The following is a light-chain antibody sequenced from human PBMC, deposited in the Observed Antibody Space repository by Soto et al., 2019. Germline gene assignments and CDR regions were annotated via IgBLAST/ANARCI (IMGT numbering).Light chain of an antibody. CDR1: QSVSSNY. CDR2: GAS. V-gene: IGKV3-20*01. J-gene: IGKJ1*01. Sequence: EIVLTQSPGTLSLSPGERATLSCRASQSVSSNYLAWYQQKPGQPPRLLIYGASSRATGIPDRFSGSGSGTDLTLTISRLEPEDFAVYYCQHYSTSPWTFGQGTRVEIK. CDR3: QHYSTSPWT.